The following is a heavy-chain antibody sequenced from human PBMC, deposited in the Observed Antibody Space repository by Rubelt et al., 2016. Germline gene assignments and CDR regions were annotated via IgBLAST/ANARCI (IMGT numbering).Heavy chain of an antibody. Sequence: GASVKVSCKASGYTFTMYVIHWVRQAPGQSLEWMALINAGLGYTKYSQEFQGRVTITRDTSASTAYTELSSLRSEDTALYYCARDWVGTTDFDYWGQGTLVTVSS. CDR3: ARDWVGTTDFDY. J-gene: IGHJ4*02. V-gene: IGHV1-3*01. CDR2: INAGLGYT. D-gene: IGHD1-1*01. CDR1: GYTFTMYV.